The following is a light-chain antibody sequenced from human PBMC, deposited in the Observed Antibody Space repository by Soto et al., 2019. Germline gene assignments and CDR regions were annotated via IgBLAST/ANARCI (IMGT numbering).Light chain of an antibody. Sequence: QSVLTQPASVSGSPGQSITVSCTGTSSDIGGYNTVSWYQQHPGKVPKLIIYEVSNRPSGVSYRFSGSKSGNTASLTISGLQAEDEADYYCSSYTSSSPYVFGTGTKVTVL. CDR3: SSYTSSSPYV. V-gene: IGLV2-14*01. CDR1: SSDIGGYNT. J-gene: IGLJ1*01. CDR2: EVS.